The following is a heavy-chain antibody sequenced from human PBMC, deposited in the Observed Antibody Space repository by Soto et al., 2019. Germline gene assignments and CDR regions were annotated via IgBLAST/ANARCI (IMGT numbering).Heavy chain of an antibody. CDR3: AHGAATIGPLDY. V-gene: IGHV3-48*04. D-gene: IGHD6-25*01. J-gene: IGHJ4*02. CDR2: ISSSSYTI. CDR1: GFTFSSYS. Sequence: PWGSLRLSCAASGFTFSSYSMNWVRQAPGKGLEWVSYISSSSYTIYYADSLKSRLTITKDTSKNQVVLTMTNMDPVDTATYYCAHGAATIGPLDYWGQGTLVTVSS.